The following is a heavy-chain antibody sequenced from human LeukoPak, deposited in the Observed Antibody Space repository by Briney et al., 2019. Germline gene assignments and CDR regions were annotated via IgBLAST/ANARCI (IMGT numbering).Heavy chain of an antibody. D-gene: IGHD6-13*01. Sequence: GGSLRLSCAASGFTFSSYGMHWVRQAPGKGLEWVAIISYDGSNKYYADSVKGRFTISRDNSKNTLYLQMNSLRAEDTAVYYCAREGHRGSSWRYYFDYWGQGTLVTVSS. CDR1: GFTFSSYG. CDR3: AREGHRGSSWRYYFDY. V-gene: IGHV3-30*19. CDR2: ISYDGSNK. J-gene: IGHJ4*02.